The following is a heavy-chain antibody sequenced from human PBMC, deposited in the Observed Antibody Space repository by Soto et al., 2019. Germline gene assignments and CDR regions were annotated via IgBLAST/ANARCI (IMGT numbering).Heavy chain of an antibody. CDR2: IYSGGST. V-gene: IGHV3-66*01. CDR3: AREAAAAAFGY. CDR1: GFTVSSNY. D-gene: IGHD6-13*01. J-gene: IGHJ4*02. Sequence: EVQLVEAGGGLVQPGGSLRLSCAASGFTVSSNYMSWVRQAPGKGLEWVSVIYSGGSTYYAASVKGRFTISRDNSKNTLYRQMNSQRAEDRAVYYCAREAAAAAFGYWGQGTLVTVSS.